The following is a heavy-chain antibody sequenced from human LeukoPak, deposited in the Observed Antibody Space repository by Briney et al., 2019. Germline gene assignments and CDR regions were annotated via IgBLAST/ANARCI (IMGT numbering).Heavy chain of an antibody. Sequence: GGSLRLSCAASGFPFSSYAMNWVRQAPGKGLEWVSYISDASRTIYYADSVKGRFSVSRDNANNLLYLQMRSLRVEDTAVYYCAKDASYDSSGYSGDYWGQGTLVTVS. CDR3: AKDASYDSSGYSGDY. D-gene: IGHD3-22*01. CDR1: GFPFSSYA. V-gene: IGHV3-48*04. CDR2: ISDASRTI. J-gene: IGHJ4*02.